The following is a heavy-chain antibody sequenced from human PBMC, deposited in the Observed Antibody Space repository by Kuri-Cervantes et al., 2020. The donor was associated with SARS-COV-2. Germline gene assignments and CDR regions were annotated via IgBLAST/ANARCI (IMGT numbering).Heavy chain of an antibody. J-gene: IGHJ4*02. Sequence: ASVKVSCKASGCTFTSYAMHWVRQAPGQRLEWMGWINAGNGNTKYSQKFQGRVTITRDTSASTAYMELSSLRSEDTAVYYCARGAKITIFGRMRGFDYWGQGTLVTVSS. D-gene: IGHD3-3*01. V-gene: IGHV1-3*01. CDR3: ARGAKITIFGRMRGFDY. CDR2: INAGNGNT. CDR1: GCTFTSYA.